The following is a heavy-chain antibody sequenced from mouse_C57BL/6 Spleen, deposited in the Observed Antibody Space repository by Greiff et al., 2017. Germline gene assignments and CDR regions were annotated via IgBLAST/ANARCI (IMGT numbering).Heavy chain of an antibody. J-gene: IGHJ1*03. CDR3: AVYYCAAHWYFDV. CDR2: INPSNGGT. CDR1: GYTFTSYW. D-gene: IGHD1-1*01. Sequence: VQLQQPGTELVKPGASVKLSCKASGYTFTSYWMHWVKQRPGQGLEWIGNINPSNGGTNYNEKFKSKATLTVDKSSSTAYMQLSSLTSEDSAVXYCAVYYCAAHWYFDVWGTGTTVTVSS. V-gene: IGHV1-53*01.